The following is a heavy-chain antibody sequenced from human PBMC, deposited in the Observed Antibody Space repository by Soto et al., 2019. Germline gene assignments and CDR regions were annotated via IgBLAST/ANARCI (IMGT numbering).Heavy chain of an antibody. CDR3: AKGGRQWLVTSDFNY. CDR2: IKQDGSDK. CDR1: GFTFNLHW. Sequence: GGSLRLSCAGSGFTFNLHWMTWVRQAPGKGLEWVGNIKQDGSDKYYVDSVKGRFTISRDNAKNTVFLEMASLRVEDTAVYYCAKGGRQWLVTSDFNYWGQGALATVSS. D-gene: IGHD6-19*01. V-gene: IGHV3-7*04. J-gene: IGHJ4*02.